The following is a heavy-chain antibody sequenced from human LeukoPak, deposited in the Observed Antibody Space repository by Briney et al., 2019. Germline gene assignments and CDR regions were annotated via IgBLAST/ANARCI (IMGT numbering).Heavy chain of an antibody. D-gene: IGHD2-15*01. CDR2: ISGSGGST. Sequence: GGSLRLSCAASGFTFSSHAMNWVRQAPGKGLEWVSAISGSGGSTYYADSVKGRFTISRDNSKNTLYLQMNSLRAEDTAVYYCAKDRPYCSGGSCYKMDYFDYWGQGTLVTVSS. J-gene: IGHJ4*02. CDR3: AKDRPYCSGGSCYKMDYFDY. CDR1: GFTFSSHA. V-gene: IGHV3-23*01.